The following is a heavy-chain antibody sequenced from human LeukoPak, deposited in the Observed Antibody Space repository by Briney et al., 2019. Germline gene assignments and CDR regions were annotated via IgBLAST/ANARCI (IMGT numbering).Heavy chain of an antibody. Sequence: PGASLQISCKGSGSIFTSYWIGWVRQLPGKGLEWMGIIYPGDSDTRYSPSFQGQVTISADKSISTAYLQWSSLKASDTAMYYCARIAAPTGNGMDVWGQGATVTVSS. J-gene: IGHJ6*02. CDR3: ARIAAPTGNGMDV. D-gene: IGHD6-13*01. CDR1: GSIFTSYW. CDR2: IYPGDSDT. V-gene: IGHV5-51*01.